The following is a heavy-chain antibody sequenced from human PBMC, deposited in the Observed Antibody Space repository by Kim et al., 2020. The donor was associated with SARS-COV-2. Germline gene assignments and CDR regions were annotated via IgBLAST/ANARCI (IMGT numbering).Heavy chain of an antibody. J-gene: IGHJ4*01. V-gene: IGHV3-30*04. CDR3: ARVIMDTAMATVFDY. CDR2: ISYDGSNK. CDR1: GFTFSSYA. Sequence: GGSLRLSCAASGFTFSSYAMHWVRQAPGKGLEWVAVISYDGSNKYYADSVKGRFTISRENSKNTLYLQMNSLRAEDTAVYYCARVIMDTAMATVFDYWG. D-gene: IGHD5-18*01.